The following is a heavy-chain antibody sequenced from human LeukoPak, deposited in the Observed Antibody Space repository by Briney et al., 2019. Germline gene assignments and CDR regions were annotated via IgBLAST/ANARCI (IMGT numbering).Heavy chain of an antibody. CDR1: GFTFSSYW. CDR3: ARAATVTIYYYYYYMDV. J-gene: IGHJ6*03. Sequence: GGSLRLSCAASGFTFSSYWMHWVRQAPGKGLVWVSRINTDGSSTSYADSVKGRFTISRDNAKNTLYLQMNSLRAEDTAVYYCARAATVTIYYYYYYMDVWGKGTTVTVSS. V-gene: IGHV3-74*01. CDR2: INTDGSST. D-gene: IGHD4-17*01.